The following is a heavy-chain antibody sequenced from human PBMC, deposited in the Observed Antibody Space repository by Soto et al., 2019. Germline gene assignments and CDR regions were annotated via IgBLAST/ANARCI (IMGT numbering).Heavy chain of an antibody. D-gene: IGHD3-22*01. CDR1: GGTFSSYA. CDR3: ARDLGDSSGCEYFQH. J-gene: IGHJ1*01. CDR2: IIPIFGTA. V-gene: IGHV1-69*12. Sequence: QVQLVQSGAEVKKPGSSVKVSCKASGGTFSSYAISWVRQAPGQGLEWMGGIIPIFGTANYAQKFQGRVTITADESTSTAYMELSSLRFEVSAVYYCARDLGDSSGCEYFQHWGQGTLVRVSS.